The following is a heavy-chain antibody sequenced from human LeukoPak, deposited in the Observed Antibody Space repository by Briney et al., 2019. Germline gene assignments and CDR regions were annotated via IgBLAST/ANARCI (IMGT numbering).Heavy chain of an antibody. Sequence: GASVKVSCKASGYTFTSYGISWVRQAPGQGLEWMGIINPSGGNTNYAQKFQGRVTITADKSTSTFYMELSSLRFEDTAVYYCARDPPTAWGQGTLVTVSS. CDR1: GYTFTSYG. V-gene: IGHV1-46*01. CDR2: INPSGGNT. J-gene: IGHJ5*02. CDR3: ARDPPTA.